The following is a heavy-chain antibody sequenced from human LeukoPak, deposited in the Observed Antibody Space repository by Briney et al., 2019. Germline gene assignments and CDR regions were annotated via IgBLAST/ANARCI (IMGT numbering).Heavy chain of an antibody. CDR3: ARTPNYHGSGTPFDALDI. V-gene: IGHV4-39*01. Sequence: KPSETLSLTCTVSGGSISSSDYSCGWIRQPPGKGLEWIGSISYIGSTYYNPSLKSRVTISVDTSKNQFSLKLSSVTAADTAVYYCARTPNYHGSGTPFDALDIWGRATMVTVSS. CDR1: GGSISSSDYS. D-gene: IGHD3-10*01. CDR2: ISYIGST. J-gene: IGHJ3*02.